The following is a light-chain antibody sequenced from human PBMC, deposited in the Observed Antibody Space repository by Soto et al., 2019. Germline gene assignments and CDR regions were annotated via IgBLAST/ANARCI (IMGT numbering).Light chain of an antibody. J-gene: IGKJ1*01. Sequence: EIVMTQSPATLSVSPGERATLSCRASQSISSTLAWYQLKPGQSPRLLIYDASTRATGIPDRFSGSGSVSEFTLTISSLQSEDFAVYYCQQYNDRPHTFGQGTRVEIK. V-gene: IGKV3D-15*01. CDR3: QQYNDRPHT. CDR2: DAS. CDR1: QSISST.